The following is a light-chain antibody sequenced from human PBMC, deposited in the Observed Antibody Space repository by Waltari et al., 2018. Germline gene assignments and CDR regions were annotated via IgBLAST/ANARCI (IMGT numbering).Light chain of an antibody. CDR1: NIGSKS. Sequence: SYVLTQPPSVSVAPGKTARITCGGNNIGSKSVHWYRQKTGQAPVLVVYDDSDRPSGIHERFSGSNSRNTATLTVRRVEAGDEADYYCQVWDSSSDHWVFGGGPKLTVL. J-gene: IGLJ3*02. CDR3: QVWDSSSDHWV. CDR2: DDS. V-gene: IGLV3-21*03.